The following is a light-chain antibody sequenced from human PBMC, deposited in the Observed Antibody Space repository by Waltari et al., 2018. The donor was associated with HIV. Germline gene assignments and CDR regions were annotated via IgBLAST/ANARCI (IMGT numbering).Light chain of an antibody. CDR2: PAS. J-gene: IGKJ2*01. V-gene: IGKV1-39*01. CDR3: QQSYTIPYT. Sequence: DIQMTQSPSSLSAFAGDTDRVTITCRASQNITTYLNWYQQKPGKAPKLLIYPASSLQSGVPSRFSVSGSGTDFTLTISSLQPEDFATYYCQQSYTIPYTFGQGTKLEIK. CDR1: QNITTY.